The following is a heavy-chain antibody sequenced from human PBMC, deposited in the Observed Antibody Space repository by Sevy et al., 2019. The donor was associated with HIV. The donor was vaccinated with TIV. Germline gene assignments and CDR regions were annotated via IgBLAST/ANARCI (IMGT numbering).Heavy chain of an antibody. CDR1: GGSFSGYY. Sequence: SETLSLTCAVYGGSFSGYYWSWIRQPPGKGLEWIGEINHSGSTNYNPSLKSRVTISVDTSKNQFSLKLSSVTAADTAVYYCARGNFVEMATIGGPSYYYDGMDVWGQGTTVTVSS. J-gene: IGHJ6*02. V-gene: IGHV4-34*01. CDR3: ARGNFVEMATIGGPSYYYDGMDV. D-gene: IGHD5-12*01. CDR2: INHSGST.